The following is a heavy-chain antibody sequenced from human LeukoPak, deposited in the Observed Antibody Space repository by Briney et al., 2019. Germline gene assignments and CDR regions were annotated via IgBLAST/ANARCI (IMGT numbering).Heavy chain of an antibody. CDR3: TRDRWGGDYISRGMDV. J-gene: IGHJ6*04. D-gene: IGHD4-17*01. Sequence: GGSLRLSCTASGFTFGDYAISWVRQAPGKGLEWLGFIRSKDNDGTTDYAASVKGGFIISRDDSKSIAYLQMNDLKTEDTAVYYCTRDRWGGDYISRGMDVWGKGTTVTISS. CDR2: IRSKDNDGTT. CDR1: GFTFGDYA. V-gene: IGHV3-49*04.